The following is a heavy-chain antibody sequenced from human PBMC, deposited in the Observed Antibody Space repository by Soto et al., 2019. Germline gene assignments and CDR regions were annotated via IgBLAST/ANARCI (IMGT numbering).Heavy chain of an antibody. CDR1: GGTFSSYA. D-gene: IGHD3-22*01. Sequence: SVKVSCKASGGTFSSYAISWVRQAPGQGLEWMGGIIPIFGTANYAQKFQGRVTITADKSTSTAYMELSSLRSEDTAVYYCARAANPYYYDSSGYWAYNWFAPWGKGTLVTVSS. CDR2: IIPIFGTA. CDR3: ARAANPYYYDSSGYWAYNWFAP. V-gene: IGHV1-69*06. J-gene: IGHJ5*02.